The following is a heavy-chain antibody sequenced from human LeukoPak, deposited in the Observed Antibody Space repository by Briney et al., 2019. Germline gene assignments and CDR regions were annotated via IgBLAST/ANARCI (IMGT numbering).Heavy chain of an antibody. Sequence: SETLSLTCTVSGASISSYYWSWIRQPAGKGLEWIGRMYITGSTNYNPSLKSRVTMSLDTSKSQFSLKLTSVTAADTAVYYCVGGIRGYSYGWVWGQGTMVTVSS. D-gene: IGHD5-18*01. J-gene: IGHJ3*01. CDR3: VGGIRGYSYGWV. V-gene: IGHV4-4*07. CDR2: MYITGST. CDR1: GASISSYY.